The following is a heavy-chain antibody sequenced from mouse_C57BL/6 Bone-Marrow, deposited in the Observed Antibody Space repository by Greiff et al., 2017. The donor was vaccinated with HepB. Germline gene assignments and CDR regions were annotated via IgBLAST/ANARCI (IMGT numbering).Heavy chain of an antibody. D-gene: IGHD1-1*01. CDR3: ARYYYGSSSYYAMDY. CDR2: ISNGGGST. CDR1: GFTFSDYY. J-gene: IGHJ4*01. Sequence: EVKVVESGGGLVQPGGSLKLSCAASGFTFSDYYMYWVRQTPEKRLEWVAYISNGGGSTYYPDTVKGRFTISRDNAKNTLYLQMSRLKSEDTAMYYCARYYYGSSSYYAMDYWGQGTSVTVSS. V-gene: IGHV5-12*01.